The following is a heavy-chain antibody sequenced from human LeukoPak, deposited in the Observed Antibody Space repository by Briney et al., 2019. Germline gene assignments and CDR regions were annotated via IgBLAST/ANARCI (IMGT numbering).Heavy chain of an antibody. J-gene: IGHJ4*02. Sequence: ASVKVSCKASGGTFSNFGISWVRQAPGQGLEWVGWISAYNGNTSYAQSLQGRVTITTDTSTTTAYMEVRSLRSDDTAVYYCARAINIGLTYYFDYWGQGTLVTVSS. CDR3: ARAINIGLTYYFDY. V-gene: IGHV1-18*01. CDR1: GGTFSNFG. D-gene: IGHD3-10*01. CDR2: ISAYNGNT.